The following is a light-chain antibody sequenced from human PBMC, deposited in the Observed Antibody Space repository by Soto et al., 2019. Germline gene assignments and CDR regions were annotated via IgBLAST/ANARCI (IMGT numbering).Light chain of an antibody. J-gene: IGKJ1*01. CDR3: QQGYSTPWT. Sequence: DIQITQSPSSLSASVGDRVTITCRASQSVTTYLHWYQQKAGEAPKLLIYAISNLQSGVSSRFSGSGSGTDFSLTINTLKPEDFETYYCQQGYSTPWTFGQGTKVDIK. CDR2: AIS. V-gene: IGKV1-39*01. CDR1: QSVTTY.